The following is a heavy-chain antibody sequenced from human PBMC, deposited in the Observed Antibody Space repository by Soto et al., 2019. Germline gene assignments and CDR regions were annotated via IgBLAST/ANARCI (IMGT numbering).Heavy chain of an antibody. CDR2: IYYSGST. D-gene: IGHD3-3*01. CDR1: GGSISSSSYY. V-gene: IGHV4-39*01. J-gene: IGHJ4*02. Sequence: SETLSLTCTVSGGSISSSSYYWGWIRQPPGKGLEWIGSIYYSGSTYYNPSLKSRVTISVDTSKNQSSLKLSSVTAADTAVYYCAVGMDYDFWSGYYSYFDYWGQGTLVTVSS. CDR3: AVGMDYDFWSGYYSYFDY.